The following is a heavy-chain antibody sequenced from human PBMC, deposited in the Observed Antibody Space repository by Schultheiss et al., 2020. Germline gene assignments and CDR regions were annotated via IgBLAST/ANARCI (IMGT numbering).Heavy chain of an antibody. D-gene: IGHD3-10*01. J-gene: IGHJ5*02. CDR2: IYYSGST. CDR3: ARLLAVGEIWFDP. CDR1: GGSISSSSYY. V-gene: IGHV4-39*01. Sequence: GSLRLSCTVSGGSISSSSYYWGWIRQPPGKGLEWIGSIYYSGSTYYNPSLKSRVTISVDTSKNQFSLKLSSVTAADTAVYYCARLLAVGEIWFDPWGQGTLVTVSS.